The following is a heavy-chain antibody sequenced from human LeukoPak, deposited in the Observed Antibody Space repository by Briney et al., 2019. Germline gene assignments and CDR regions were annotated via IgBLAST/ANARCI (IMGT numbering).Heavy chain of an antibody. V-gene: IGHV3-11*01. J-gene: IGHJ5*02. CDR1: GFTFSDYY. CDR3: ARQKGAVAGKRWFDP. D-gene: IGHD6-19*01. Sequence: GGSLRLSCAASGFTFSDYYMSWIRQAPGKGLEWVSYISSSGSTIYYADSVKGRFTISRDNAKNSLYMQMNGLRAEDTAVYYCARQKGAVAGKRWFDPWRQGTLVTVSS. CDR2: ISSSGSTI.